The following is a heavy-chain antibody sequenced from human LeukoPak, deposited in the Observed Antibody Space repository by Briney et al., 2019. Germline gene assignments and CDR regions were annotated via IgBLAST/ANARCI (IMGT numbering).Heavy chain of an antibody. Sequence: GGTLRLSCAASGFTFSSYGMSWVRQAPGKGLEWVSAISGSGGSTYYADSVKGRFTISRDNSKNTLYLQMNSLRAEDTAVYYCAKDVRSGYYDSSGYYYLNYFDYWGQGTLVTVSP. CDR2: ISGSGGST. J-gene: IGHJ4*02. D-gene: IGHD3-22*01. CDR3: AKDVRSGYYDSSGYYYLNYFDY. CDR1: GFTFSSYG. V-gene: IGHV3-23*01.